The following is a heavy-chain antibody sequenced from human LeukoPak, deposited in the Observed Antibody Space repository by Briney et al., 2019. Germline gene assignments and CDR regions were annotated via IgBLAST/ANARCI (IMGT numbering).Heavy chain of an antibody. D-gene: IGHD6-13*01. J-gene: IGHJ5*02. CDR3: AKAAASLDWFDP. V-gene: IGHV5-10-1*01. CDR2: IDPSDSYT. Sequence: GESLKISCEGSGYTFSSYWISWVRQIPGTGLVWMGTIDPSDSYTNYSPSFQGHVTISADKSISTAYVQWSSLKASDTAIYYCAKAAASLDWFDPWGQGTLVIVSS. CDR1: GYTFSSYW.